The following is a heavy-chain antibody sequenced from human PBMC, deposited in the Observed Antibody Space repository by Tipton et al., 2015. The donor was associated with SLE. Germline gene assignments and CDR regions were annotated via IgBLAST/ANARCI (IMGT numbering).Heavy chain of an antibody. CDR3: ARTTVTPSGMDV. D-gene: IGHD4-17*01. Sequence: TLSLTCTVSGGSISSYYWSWIRQPPGKGLEWIGYIYYSGSTNYNPSLKSRVTISVDTSKNQFSLKLSSVTAADTAVYYCARTTVTPSGMDVWGQGTTVTVYS. J-gene: IGHJ6*02. CDR2: IYYSGST. CDR1: GGSISSYY. V-gene: IGHV4-59*08.